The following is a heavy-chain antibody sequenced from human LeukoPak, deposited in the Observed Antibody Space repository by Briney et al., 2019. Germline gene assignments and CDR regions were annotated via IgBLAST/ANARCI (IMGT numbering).Heavy chain of an antibody. J-gene: IGHJ4*02. D-gene: IGHD2-2*01. CDR1: GYTFTSYY. V-gene: IGHV1-46*01. CDR3: ARDRGCSSTSCCRNVLRTFDY. CDR2: INPSGGST. Sequence: GASVKVSCKASGYTFTSYYMHWVRQAPGQGLEWMGIINPSGGSTSYAQKFQGRVTMTRDTSTSTVYMELSSLRSEDTAVYYCARDRGCSSTSCCRNVLRTFDYWGQGTLVTVSS.